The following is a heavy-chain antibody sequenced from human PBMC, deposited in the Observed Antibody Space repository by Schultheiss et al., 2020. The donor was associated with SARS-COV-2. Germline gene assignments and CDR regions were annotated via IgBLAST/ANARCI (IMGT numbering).Heavy chain of an antibody. J-gene: IGHJ4*02. D-gene: IGHD5-18*01. CDR2: IGADSGGR. CDR1: GFSVSSNY. Sequence: GGSLRLSCAASGFSVSSNYLGWVRQAPGKGLEWVSAIGADSGGRDYADSVRGRFTIFRDNSKNTLHLEMNSLRAEDTAVYYCARHRIQLWPVPADHWGQGTLVTVSS. CDR3: ARHRIQLWPVPADH. V-gene: IGHV3-23*01.